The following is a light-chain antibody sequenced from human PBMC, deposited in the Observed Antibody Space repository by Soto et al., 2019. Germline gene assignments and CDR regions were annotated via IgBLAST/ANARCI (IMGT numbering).Light chain of an antibody. CDR1: QSVSSSY. CDR3: QQRSSWPPALS. V-gene: IGKV3D-20*02. Sequence: IVLTQSPATLSLSPGERATLSCRASQSVSSSYLAWYQQKPGQAPRLLIYGASSRATGIPDRFSGSGSGTDFTLTISSLEPEDFAVYYCQQRSSWPPALSFGGGTKVDIK. J-gene: IGKJ4*01. CDR2: GAS.